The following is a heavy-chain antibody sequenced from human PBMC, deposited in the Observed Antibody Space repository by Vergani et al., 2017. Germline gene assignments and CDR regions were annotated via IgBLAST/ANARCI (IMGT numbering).Heavy chain of an antibody. CDR3: TRAPAGIAAAHRSYYFDY. CDR1: GFTFSGSA. CDR2: IRSKANSYAT. Sequence: EVQLVESGGGLVQPGGSLKLSCAASGFTFSGSAMHWVRQASGKGLEWVGRIRSKANSYATAYAASVKGRFTISRDDSKNTAYLQMNSLKTEDTAVYYCTRAPAGIAAAHRSYYFDYWGQGTLVTVSS. V-gene: IGHV3-73*01. D-gene: IGHD6-13*01. J-gene: IGHJ4*02.